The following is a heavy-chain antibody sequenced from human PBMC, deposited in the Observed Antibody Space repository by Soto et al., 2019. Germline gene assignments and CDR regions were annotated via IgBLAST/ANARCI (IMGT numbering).Heavy chain of an antibody. Sequence: PGGSLRLSCAASGFSFSDYYMSWIRQAPGKGLEWVAVISSNGSPIYYEDSVKGRFTISRDNSRNTLYLEMNGLRPEDTAVYYCAKEADYCVSSKYDNWGRGTLVTVSS. CDR3: AKEADYCVSSKYDN. J-gene: IGHJ4*02. D-gene: IGHD2-21*01. CDR1: GFSFSDYY. CDR2: ISSNGSPI. V-gene: IGHV3-11*04.